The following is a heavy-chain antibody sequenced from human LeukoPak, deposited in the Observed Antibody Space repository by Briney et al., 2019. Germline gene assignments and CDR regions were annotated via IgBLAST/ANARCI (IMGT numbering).Heavy chain of an antibody. J-gene: IGHJ4*02. Sequence: TGGSLRLSCAASGFTFSSYSMNWVRQAPGKGLEWGSSISSSSSYIYYADSVKGRFTISRDNAKNSLYLQMNSLRAEDTAVYCCARDSSPLYYDYVWGSYRPEGFDYWGQGTLVTVSS. D-gene: IGHD3-16*02. CDR3: ARDSSPLYYDYVWGSYRPEGFDY. CDR1: GFTFSSYS. CDR2: ISSSSSYI. V-gene: IGHV3-21*01.